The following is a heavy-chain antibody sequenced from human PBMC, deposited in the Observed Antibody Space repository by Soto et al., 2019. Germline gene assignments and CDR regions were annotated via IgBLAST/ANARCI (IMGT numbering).Heavy chain of an antibody. CDR3: ARHPTTLYSNTWFAYFDF. CDR2: IYNSGST. D-gene: IGHD6-13*01. V-gene: IGHV4-59*08. J-gene: IGHJ4*02. CDR1: GGSITGYY. Sequence: QVQLQQSGPGLVKPSETLSLTCTVSGGSITGYYWSWIRQPPGKGLEWIGYIYNSGSTNYNPSLKSRVTISLDTSKNQFSLNLTSVTAADTAIYYCARHPTTLYSNTWFAYFDFWGQGTLVTVSS.